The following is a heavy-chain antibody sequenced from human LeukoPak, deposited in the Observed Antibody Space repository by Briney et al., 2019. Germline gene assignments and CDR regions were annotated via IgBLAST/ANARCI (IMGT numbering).Heavy chain of an antibody. V-gene: IGHV1-2*02. CDR2: INPNTGGT. CDR3: AKTRSADQCTNLAFGF. Sequence: ASVKVSCKASGYTFTDFYIHWVRQAPGQGLEWMGWINPNTGGTNYGQKFQGRVTMTRDASISTAYMELSRLRSDDAAVYYCAKTRSADQCTNLAFGFWGQGTLVTVSS. CDR1: GYTFTDFY. J-gene: IGHJ4*02. D-gene: IGHD3-16*01.